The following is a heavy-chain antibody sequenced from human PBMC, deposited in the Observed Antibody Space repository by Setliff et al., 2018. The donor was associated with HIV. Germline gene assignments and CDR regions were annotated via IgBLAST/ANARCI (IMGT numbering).Heavy chain of an antibody. CDR2: IYTSGST. Sequence: SETLSLTCAVSGGSISSYYWSWIRQPAGKGLEWIGRIYTSGSTNYNPSLKSRVTMSVDTSKNQFSLKLSSVTAEDTAVYYCARGLELNGLLYYYYYMDVWGKGTTVTVSS. J-gene: IGHJ6*03. CDR1: GGSISSYY. D-gene: IGHD1-26*01. CDR3: ARGLELNGLLYYYYYMDV. V-gene: IGHV4-4*07.